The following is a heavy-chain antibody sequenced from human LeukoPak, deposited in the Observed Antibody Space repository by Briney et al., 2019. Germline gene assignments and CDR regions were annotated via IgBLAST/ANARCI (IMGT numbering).Heavy chain of an antibody. Sequence: GGSLRLSCAASGLTFSSYAMSWVRQAPGKGLEWVSAISGSGGSTYYADSVKGRFTISRDNSKNTLYLQMNSLRAEDTAVYYCAKSYYYDSSGYRPPHYFDYWGQGTLVTVSS. D-gene: IGHD3-22*01. CDR1: GLTFSSYA. J-gene: IGHJ4*02. CDR3: AKSYYYDSSGYRPPHYFDY. V-gene: IGHV3-23*01. CDR2: ISGSGGST.